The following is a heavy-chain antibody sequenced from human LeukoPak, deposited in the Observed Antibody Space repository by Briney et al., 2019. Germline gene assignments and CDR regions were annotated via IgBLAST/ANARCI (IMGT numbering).Heavy chain of an antibody. J-gene: IGHJ4*02. CDR1: GFTFSSYG. V-gene: IGHV3-33*06. D-gene: IGHD1-26*01. CDR2: IWYDGSNK. CDR3: AKSGQHLVPNFDY. Sequence: PGGSLRLSCAASGFTFSSYGMHWVRQAPGKGLEWVAVIWYDGSNKYYADSVKGRFTISRDNSKNTLYLQMNSLRAEDTAVYYRAKSGQHLVPNFDYWGQGTLVTVSS.